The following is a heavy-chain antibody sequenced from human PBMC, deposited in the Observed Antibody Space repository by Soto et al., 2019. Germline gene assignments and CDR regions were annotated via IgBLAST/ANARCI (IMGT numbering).Heavy chain of an antibody. CDR1: GYTFTSYG. D-gene: IGHD3-9*01. J-gene: IGHJ5*02. CDR3: ARAHLYYDILTGYSRANWFDP. Sequence: QVQLVQSGAEVKKPGASVKVSCKASGYTFTSYGISWVRQAPGQGLEWMGWISAYNGNTNYAQKLQGRVTMTTDTSTSTAYMELRSLRSDDTAVYYCARAHLYYDILTGYSRANWFDPWGQGTLVTVSS. CDR2: ISAYNGNT. V-gene: IGHV1-18*01.